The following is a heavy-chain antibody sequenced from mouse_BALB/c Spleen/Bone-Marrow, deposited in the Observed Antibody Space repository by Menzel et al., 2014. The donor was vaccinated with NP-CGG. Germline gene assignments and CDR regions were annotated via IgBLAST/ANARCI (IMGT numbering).Heavy chain of an antibody. J-gene: IGHJ4*01. CDR1: GYTFSSYW. V-gene: IGHV1-9*01. CDR3: ARRYFYSMDC. Sequence: VQLQESGAELMKPGTSVKISCKATGYTFSSYWIEWVKQRPGLGLEWIGEILPGSAITNYNEKFKGKATFTADTSSNTAYMQLSSLTSEDSAVYYCARRYFYSMDCWGQGTSVTVSS. CDR2: ILPGSAIT. D-gene: IGHD2-14*01.